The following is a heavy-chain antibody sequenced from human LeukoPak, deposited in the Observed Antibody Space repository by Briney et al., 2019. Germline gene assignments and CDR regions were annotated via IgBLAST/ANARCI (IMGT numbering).Heavy chain of an antibody. J-gene: IGHJ4*02. V-gene: IGHV3-21*01. CDR1: GFTFSSYN. CDR3: ARGRSAAAGTVNF. D-gene: IGHD6-13*01. Sequence: PGGSLRLSCAASGFTFSSYNMNWVRQAPGKGLEWVSSISSSSTYIYYADSVQGRFTISRDNAKNSLYLQMNSLRAEDTAVYYCARGRSAAAGTVNFWGQGTLVTVSS. CDR2: ISSSSTYI.